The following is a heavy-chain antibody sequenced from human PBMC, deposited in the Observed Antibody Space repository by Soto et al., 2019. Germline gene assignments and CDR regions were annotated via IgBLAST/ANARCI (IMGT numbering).Heavy chain of an antibody. V-gene: IGHV4-31*03. D-gene: IGHD3-22*01. CDR1: GGSISSGGYY. J-gene: IGHJ4*02. CDR2: IYYSGST. Sequence: PSETLSLTCTVSGGSISSGGYYWSWIRQHPGKGLEWIGYIYYSGSTYYNPSLKSRVTISVDTSKNQFSLKLSSVTAADTAVYYCARGPYYYDSSGYFLYYFDYWGQGTLVTVSS. CDR3: ARGPYYYDSSGYFLYYFDY.